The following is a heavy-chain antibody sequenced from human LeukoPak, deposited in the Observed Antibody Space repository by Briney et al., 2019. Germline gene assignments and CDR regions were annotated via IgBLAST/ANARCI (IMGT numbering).Heavy chain of an antibody. D-gene: IGHD6-19*01. J-gene: IGHJ6*02. CDR3: ARDNYSSGWPYYYYYGMDV. CDR2: IYYSGST. CDR1: GGSISGGDYF. Sequence: SETLSLTCTVSGGSISGGDYFWSWIRQPPGKGLEWIGYIYYSGSTYYNPSLKSRVTISVDTSKNQFSLKLSSVTAADTAVYYCARDNYSSGWPYYYYYGMDVWGQGTTVTVSS. V-gene: IGHV4-30-4*02.